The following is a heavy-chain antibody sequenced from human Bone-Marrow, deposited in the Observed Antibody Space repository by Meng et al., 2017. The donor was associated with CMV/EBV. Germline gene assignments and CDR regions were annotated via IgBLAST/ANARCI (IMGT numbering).Heavy chain of an antibody. D-gene: IGHD2-2*01. V-gene: IGHV1-69*05. Sequence: SVKVSCKASGGTFSSYAISWVRQAPGQGLEWMGGIIPIFGTANYAQKFQGRVTITTDESTSTAYMELSSLRSEDTAVYYCAREITRYYCSSTSCAGSGTTRHGAFDIWGQGTMVTVSS. CDR3: AREITRYYCSSTSCAGSGTTRHGAFDI. J-gene: IGHJ3*02. CDR1: GGTFSSYA. CDR2: IIPIFGTA.